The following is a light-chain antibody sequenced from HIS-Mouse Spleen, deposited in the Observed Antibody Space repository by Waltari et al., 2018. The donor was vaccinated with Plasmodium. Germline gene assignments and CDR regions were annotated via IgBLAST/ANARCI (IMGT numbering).Light chain of an antibody. J-gene: IGLJ2*01. CDR1: SGPSSSA. CDR3: QTWGTGMGV. V-gene: IGLV4-69*01. CDR2: LNSDGSH. Sequence: QLVLTQSPPASASLGASVKLTCTLRSGPSSSALACHHQQPEKAPRYLMKLNSDGSHSKGDGIPDRFSGSSSGAERYLTISSLQSEDEADYYCQTWGTGMGVFGGGTKLTVL.